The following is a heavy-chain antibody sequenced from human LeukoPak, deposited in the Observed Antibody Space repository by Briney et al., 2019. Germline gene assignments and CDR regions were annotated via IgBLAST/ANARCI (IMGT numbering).Heavy chain of an antibody. Sequence: GGSLRLSCAASGFTFSSYAVHWVRQAPGKGLEWVAVISYDGSNKYYADSVKGRFTISRDNSKNTLYLQMNSLRAEDTAVYYCARGTYYYDSSGYYPNDYWGQGTLVTVSS. V-gene: IGHV3-30*04. CDR1: GFTFSSYA. J-gene: IGHJ4*02. D-gene: IGHD3-22*01. CDR2: ISYDGSNK. CDR3: ARGTYYYDSSGYYPNDY.